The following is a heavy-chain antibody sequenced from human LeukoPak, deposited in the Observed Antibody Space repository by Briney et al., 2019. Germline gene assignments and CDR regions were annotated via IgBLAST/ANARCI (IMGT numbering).Heavy chain of an antibody. J-gene: IGHJ4*02. CDR2: ISSSSTTT. Sequence: GGSLRLSCAASGFTFSSYAMNWVRQAPGKGLEWVSFISSSSTTTYYADSVKGRFTISRDNAKNSLYLQMNSLGDEDTAVYYCARDQQWPIVHYFDHWGQGILVTVSS. V-gene: IGHV3-48*02. D-gene: IGHD6-19*01. CDR1: GFTFSSYA. CDR3: ARDQQWPIVHYFDH.